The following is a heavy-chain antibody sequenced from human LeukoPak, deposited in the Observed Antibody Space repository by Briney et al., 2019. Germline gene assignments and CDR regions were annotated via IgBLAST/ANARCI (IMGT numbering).Heavy chain of an antibody. Sequence: GGSLRLSCAASGFTFNNYAMSWVRQAPGKGLEWVSAISGSGGSTLYADSVKGRFTISRDNSKNTLYLQMNSLRAEDTAVYYCAKDRQYSYGYPVYLEYWGQGTLVTVSS. CDR2: ISGSGGST. CDR1: GFTFNNYA. V-gene: IGHV3-23*01. J-gene: IGHJ4*02. CDR3: AKDRQYSYGYPVYLEY. D-gene: IGHD5-18*01.